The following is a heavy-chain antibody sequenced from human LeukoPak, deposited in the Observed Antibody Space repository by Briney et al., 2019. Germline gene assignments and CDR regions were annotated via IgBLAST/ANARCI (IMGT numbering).Heavy chain of an antibody. CDR1: GGTFSSYA. D-gene: IGHD6-13*01. J-gene: IGHJ6*02. CDR2: IIPIFGTA. CDR3: ARGESSRWSSPVSTTHFYSTMDV. Sequence: SVKVSRKASGGTFSSYAISWVRQAPGQGLEWMGGIIPIFGTANFAQKFQGRVTITADESTSTAYMELSSLRSEDTAVYYCARGESSRWSSPVSTTHFYSTMDVWGQGTTVTVSS. V-gene: IGHV1-69*13.